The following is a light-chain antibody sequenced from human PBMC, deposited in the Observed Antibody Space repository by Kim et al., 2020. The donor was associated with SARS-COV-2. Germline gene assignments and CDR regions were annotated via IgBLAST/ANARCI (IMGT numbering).Light chain of an antibody. J-gene: IGLJ2*01. V-gene: IGLV2-8*01. CDR2: EVN. CDR3: SSYAGRQNLV. CDR1: SRDIGGYNF. Sequence: GQSGTISCPGTSRDIGGYNFVAWYQHHPGKAPKVMIYEVNKRPSGVPDRFSGSKSGNTASLTVSGLQAEDEADYYCSSYAGRQNLVFGGGTQLTVL.